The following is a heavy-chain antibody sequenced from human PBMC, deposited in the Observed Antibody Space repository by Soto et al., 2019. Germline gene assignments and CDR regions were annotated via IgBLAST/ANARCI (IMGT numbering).Heavy chain of an antibody. J-gene: IGHJ6*02. D-gene: IGHD5-12*01. CDR3: ARMEGDGYNVRDYYYYYGMDV. V-gene: IGHV1-69*01. Sequence: QVQLVQSGAEVKKPGSSVKVSCKASGGTFSSYAISWVRQAPGQGLEWMGGIIPIFGTANYAQKFQGRVTITADESTSTADMELSSLRSEDTAVYYCARMEGDGYNVRDYYYYYGMDVWGQGTTVTVSS. CDR2: IIPIFGTA. CDR1: GGTFSSYA.